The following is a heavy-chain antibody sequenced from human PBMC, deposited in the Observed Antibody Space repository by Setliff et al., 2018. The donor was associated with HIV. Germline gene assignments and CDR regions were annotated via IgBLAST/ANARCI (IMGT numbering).Heavy chain of an antibody. CDR2: IGQDGSEK. V-gene: IGHV3-7*01. CDR3: ARDPGSGWYSPIYYYYGMDV. Sequence: PGGSLRLSCAASRFDFNNYWMCWVRQAPGKGLEWVANIGQDGSEKNYVDSVKGRFTISRDNAKNSMDLQMNSLRAEDTAVYYCARDPGSGWYSPIYYYYGMDVWGQGTTVTVSS. J-gene: IGHJ6*02. D-gene: IGHD6-19*01. CDR1: RFDFNNYW.